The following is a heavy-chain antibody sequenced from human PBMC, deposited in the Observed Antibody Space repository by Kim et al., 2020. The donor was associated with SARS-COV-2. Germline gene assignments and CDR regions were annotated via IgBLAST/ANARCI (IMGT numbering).Heavy chain of an antibody. D-gene: IGHD3-10*01. CDR2: IYYSGST. CDR1: GGSISSGGYY. CDR3: ARDINGSGSFDY. J-gene: IGHJ4*02. Sequence: SETLSLTCTVSGGSISSGGYYWSWIRQHPGKGLEWIGYIYYSGSTYYNPSLKSRVTISVDTSKNQFSLKLSSVTAADTAVYYCARDINGSGSFDYWGQGTLVTVSS. V-gene: IGHV4-31*03.